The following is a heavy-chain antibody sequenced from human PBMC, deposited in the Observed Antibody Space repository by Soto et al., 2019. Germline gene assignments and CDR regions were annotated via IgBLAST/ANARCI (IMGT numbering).Heavy chain of an antibody. Sequence: QVQLVESRGGVDQPGRSLRLSCAASGFTFSSYGMHWVRQAPGKGLEWVAVIWYDGSNKYYADSVKGRFTISRDNSKNTLYLQMNSLRAEDTAVYYCARDSVAALLTYYFDYWGQGTLVTVSS. J-gene: IGHJ4*02. D-gene: IGHD2-15*01. CDR2: IWYDGSNK. V-gene: IGHV3-33*01. CDR1: GFTFSSYG. CDR3: ARDSVAALLTYYFDY.